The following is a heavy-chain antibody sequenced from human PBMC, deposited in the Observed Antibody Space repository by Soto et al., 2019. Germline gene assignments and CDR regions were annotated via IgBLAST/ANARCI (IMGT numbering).Heavy chain of an antibody. CDR3: ARGWGSSSWYGLGWFDP. CDR2: IYYSGST. CDR1: GGSISSYY. Sequence: SETLSLTCTVSGGSISSYYWSWIRQPPGKGLEWIGYIYYSGSTNYNPSLKSRVTISVDTSKNQFSLKLSSVTAADTAVYYCARGWGSSSWYGLGWFDPWGQGTLVTVSS. D-gene: IGHD6-13*01. V-gene: IGHV4-59*01. J-gene: IGHJ5*02.